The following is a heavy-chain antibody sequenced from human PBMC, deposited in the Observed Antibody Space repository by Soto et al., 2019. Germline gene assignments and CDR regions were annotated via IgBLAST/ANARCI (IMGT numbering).Heavy chain of an antibody. CDR2: IYPGDSDT. CDR1: GDSFISHW. CDR3: VRQGYGGTPVDY. D-gene: IGHD4-17*01. Sequence: PGESLKISCKGSGDSFISHWICWVRQMPGKGLERMGSIYPGDSDTRNSPSFHGQVTISADKSIGTAYLQWSSVKASESAMDDCVRQGYGGTPVDYSGKGTLVTVS. V-gene: IGHV5-51*01. J-gene: IGHJ4*02.